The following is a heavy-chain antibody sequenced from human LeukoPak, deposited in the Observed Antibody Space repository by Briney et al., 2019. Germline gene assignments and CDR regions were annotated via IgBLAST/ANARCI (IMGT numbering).Heavy chain of an antibody. CDR2: INHSGST. CDR1: GGSFSGYY. V-gene: IGHV4-34*01. Sequence: SETLSLTCAVYGGSFSGYYWSWIRQPPGKGLEWIGEINHSGSTNYNPSLKSRVTISVDTSKNQFSLKLSSVTAADTAVYYCVRGQATMDYWGQGTLVTVSS. J-gene: IGHJ4*02. D-gene: IGHD5-24*01. CDR3: VRGQATMDY.